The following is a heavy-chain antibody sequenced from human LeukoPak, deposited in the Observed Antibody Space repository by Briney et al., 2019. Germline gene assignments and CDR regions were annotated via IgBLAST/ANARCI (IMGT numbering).Heavy chain of an antibody. D-gene: IGHD5-24*01. CDR1: GGSISSSSYY. CDR3: ARGDGYNYPDGFDI. CDR2: IYYSGST. J-gene: IGHJ3*02. Sequence: PSETLSLTCTVSGGSISSSSYYWGWIRQPPGKGLEWIGSIYYSGSTYYNPSLKSRVTLSVDTSKNQFSLKLSSVTAADTAVYYCARGDGYNYPDGFDIWGQGTMVTVSS. V-gene: IGHV4-39*07.